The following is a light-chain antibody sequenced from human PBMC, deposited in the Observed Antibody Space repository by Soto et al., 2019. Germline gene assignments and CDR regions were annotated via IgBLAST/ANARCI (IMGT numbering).Light chain of an antibody. V-gene: IGLV2-8*01. CDR3: SSYAGSNHYV. CDR2: EVS. Sequence: QSALTQPPSASGSPGQSVTISCTGTSSDVGGYNYVSWYQQHPGKAPKLMIYEVSKRPSGVPDRFSGSKSGNTASLTVSGLQAEYEADYYCSSYAGSNHYVFGTGTKLTVL. CDR1: SSDVGGYNY. J-gene: IGLJ1*01.